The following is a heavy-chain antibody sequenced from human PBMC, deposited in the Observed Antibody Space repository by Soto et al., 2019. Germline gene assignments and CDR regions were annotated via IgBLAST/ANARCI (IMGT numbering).Heavy chain of an antibody. CDR1: GFTFSSYG. CDR2: ISYDGSNK. CDR3: AKVLIRGGSIQLWTNFDY. J-gene: IGHJ4*02. Sequence: GGSLRLSCAASGFTFSSYGMHWVRQAPGKGLEWVAVISYDGSNKYYADSVKGRFTISRDNSKNTLYLQMNSLRAEDTAVYYCAKVLIRGGSIQLWTNFDYWGQGTLVTVSS. V-gene: IGHV3-30*18. D-gene: IGHD5-18*01.